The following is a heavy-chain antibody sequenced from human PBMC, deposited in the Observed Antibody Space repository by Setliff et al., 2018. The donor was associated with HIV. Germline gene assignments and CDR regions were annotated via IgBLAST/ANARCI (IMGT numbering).Heavy chain of an antibody. Sequence: GGSLRLSCAAPGFTFSIHAMSWVRQAPGKGLEWVSAISGSGGNTYYADSVKGRFTVSRDNSKNTLYLQMNRLRAEDTAVYYCAKGSGKITIYYYYMDVWGKGTTVTVSS. D-gene: IGHD3-3*01. CDR1: GFTFSIHA. J-gene: IGHJ6*03. V-gene: IGHV3-23*01. CDR3: AKGSGKITIYYYYMDV. CDR2: ISGSGGNT.